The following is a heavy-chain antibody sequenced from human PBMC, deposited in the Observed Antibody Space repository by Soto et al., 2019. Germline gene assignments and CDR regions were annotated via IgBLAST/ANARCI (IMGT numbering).Heavy chain of an antibody. D-gene: IGHD6-13*01. CDR3: ARGDSSSWYRPGYYYYYGMDV. CDR2: IIRIFGTA. CDR1: GGTFSSYA. J-gene: IGHJ6*02. Sequence: SVKVSCKASGGTFSSYAISWVRQAPGQGLEWMGGIIRIFGTADYAQKFQGRVTITADESTSTAYMELSRLRSDDTAVYYCARGDSSSWYRPGYYYYYGMDVWGQGTTVTVSS. V-gene: IGHV1-69*13.